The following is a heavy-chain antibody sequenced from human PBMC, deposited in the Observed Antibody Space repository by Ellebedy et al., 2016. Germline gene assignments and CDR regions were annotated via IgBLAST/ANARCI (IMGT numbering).Heavy chain of an antibody. J-gene: IGHJ5*02. CDR1: GFTFSSYW. CDR3: ARDTIFGVVIPANWFDP. Sequence: GGSLRLXCAASGFTFSSYWMSWVRQAPGKGLEWVANIKQDGSEKYYVDSVKGRFTISRDNAKSSLYLQMNSLRAEDTAVYYCARDTIFGVVIPANWFDPWGQGTLVTVSS. V-gene: IGHV3-7*03. D-gene: IGHD3-3*01. CDR2: IKQDGSEK.